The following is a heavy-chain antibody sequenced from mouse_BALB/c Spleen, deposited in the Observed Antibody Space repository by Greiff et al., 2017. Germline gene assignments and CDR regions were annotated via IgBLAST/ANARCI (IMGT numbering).Heavy chain of an antibody. CDR2: IYPGDGDT. V-gene: IGHV1-80*01. D-gene: IGHD2-3*01. CDR1: GYAFSSYW. CDR3: ARHDGYSPYYAMDY. J-gene: IGHJ4*01. Sequence: VKLQESGAELVRPGSSVKISCKASGYAFSSYWMNWVKQRPGQGLEWIGQIYPGDGDTNYNGKFKGKATLTADKSSSTAYMQLSSLTSEDSAVYFCARHDGYSPYYAMDYWGQGTSVTVSS.